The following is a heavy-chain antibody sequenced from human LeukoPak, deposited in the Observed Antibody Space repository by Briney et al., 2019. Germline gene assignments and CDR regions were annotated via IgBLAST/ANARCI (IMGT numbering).Heavy chain of an antibody. CDR1: GFTFNNYI. CDR3: ARAYSERYGLGYYYMDL. CDR2: ISSSSSYI. J-gene: IGHJ6*03. V-gene: IGHV3-21*01. D-gene: IGHD1-26*01. Sequence: GGSLRLSCAASGFTFNNYIMNWVRQAPGKGLEWVSSISSSSSYIYYADSVKGRFTISRDNAKNSLYLQMNSLRVEDMAVYYCARAYSERYGLGYYYMDLWGKGTTVTVSS.